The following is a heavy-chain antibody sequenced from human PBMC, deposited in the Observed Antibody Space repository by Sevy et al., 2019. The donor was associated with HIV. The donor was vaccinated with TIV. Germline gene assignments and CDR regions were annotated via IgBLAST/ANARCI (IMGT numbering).Heavy chain of an antibody. CDR2: ISSSSGYI. D-gene: IGHD3-10*01. V-gene: IGHV3-21*01. J-gene: IGHJ6*02. CDR1: GFTFSGYN. Sequence: GGSLRLSCAASGFTFSGYNMNWVRQAPGKGLEWVSSISSSSGYIYYADSVKGRFTISRDNAKNSLFLQMNSLRAEDTAVYYCARETTNYYGSGTYYFDYYYCMDVWGQGTTVTVSS. CDR3: ARETTNYYGSGTYYFDYYYCMDV.